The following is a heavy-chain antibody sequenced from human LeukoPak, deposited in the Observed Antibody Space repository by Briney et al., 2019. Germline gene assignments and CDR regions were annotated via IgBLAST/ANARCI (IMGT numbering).Heavy chain of an antibody. V-gene: IGHV3-21*01. Sequence: GGSLRLSCAASGFTFSSYTMNWVRQAPGKGLEWVSSISRSGNYIYYADSVEGRFTISRDNAKNSLYLQMNSLRAEDTAVYYCAELGITMIGGVWGKGTTVTISS. D-gene: IGHD3-10*02. CDR2: ISRSGNYI. CDR1: GFTFSSYT. J-gene: IGHJ6*04. CDR3: AELGITMIGGV.